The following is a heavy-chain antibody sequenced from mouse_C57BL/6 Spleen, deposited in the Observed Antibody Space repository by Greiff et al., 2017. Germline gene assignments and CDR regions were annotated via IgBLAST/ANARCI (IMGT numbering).Heavy chain of an antibody. CDR1: GFTFSSYA. J-gene: IGHJ4*01. Sequence: EVQGVESGEGLVKPGGSLKLSCAASGFTFSSYAMSWVRQTPEKRLEWVAYISSGGDYIYYADTVKGRFTISRDNARNTLYLKMSSLKSEDTAMYYCTRDSYYYGEGAMDYWGQGTSVTVSS. V-gene: IGHV5-9-1*02. D-gene: IGHD1-1*01. CDR3: TRDSYYYGEGAMDY. CDR2: ISSGGDYI.